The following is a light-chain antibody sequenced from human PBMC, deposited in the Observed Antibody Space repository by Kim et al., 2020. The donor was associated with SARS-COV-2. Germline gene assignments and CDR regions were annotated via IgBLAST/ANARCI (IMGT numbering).Light chain of an antibody. CDR1: QDIANY. CDR3: QKYDSAPWT. V-gene: IGKV1-27*01. Sequence: ASVGDGVTNTCRASQDIANYLAWYQQKPGKVPKLLVYAASALKSGVPSRFSGNRTGTDFTLTISNLQPEDVATYYCQKYDSAPWTFGQGTKVDIK. CDR2: AAS. J-gene: IGKJ1*01.